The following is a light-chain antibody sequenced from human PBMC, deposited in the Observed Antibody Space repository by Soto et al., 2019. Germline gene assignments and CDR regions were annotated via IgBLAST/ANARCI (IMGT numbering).Light chain of an antibody. Sequence: QSVLTQPRSVSGSFGQSVTISCTGATNYVSWYQQHPGKAPKLMIYDVNKRPSGVPDRFSGSKSGNTASLTISGLRAEDEADYYCCSFAGSYTSYVFGPGTKATVL. CDR3: CSFAGSYTSYV. J-gene: IGLJ1*01. V-gene: IGLV2-11*01. CDR1: TNY. CDR2: DVN.